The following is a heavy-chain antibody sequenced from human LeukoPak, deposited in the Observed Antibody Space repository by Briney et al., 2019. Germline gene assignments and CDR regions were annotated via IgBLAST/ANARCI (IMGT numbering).Heavy chain of an antibody. V-gene: IGHV3-23*01. CDR1: GFTFSNYV. Sequence: PGGSLRLSCAASGFTFSNYVVSWVRQAPGKGLEWVSAISVIGGSTYYAESVKGRFTISRDNSKNTLNLQMTSLRADDTAVYYCAKDRRYCSSTSCYNSGEIDYWGQGILVTVSS. CDR2: ISVIGGST. J-gene: IGHJ4*02. CDR3: AKDRRYCSSTSCYNSGEIDY. D-gene: IGHD2-2*02.